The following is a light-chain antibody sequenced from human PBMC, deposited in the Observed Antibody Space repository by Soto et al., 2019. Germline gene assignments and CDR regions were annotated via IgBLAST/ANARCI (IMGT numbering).Light chain of an antibody. CDR1: QSVLYSCNTKNY. CDR3: QQYESTPPT. Sequence: DIVMTQSPDSLAVSLGERATINCKSSQSVLYSCNTKNYLAWYQQRPGQPPKLLIYWASTRESGVPDRFSGSGSGTDFTLTITSLQAEDVAVYYCQQYESTPPTFGQGTKLEIK. V-gene: IGKV4-1*01. CDR2: WAS. J-gene: IGKJ2*01.